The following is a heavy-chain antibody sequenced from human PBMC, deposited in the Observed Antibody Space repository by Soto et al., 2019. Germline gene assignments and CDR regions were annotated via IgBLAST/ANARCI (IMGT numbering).Heavy chain of an antibody. CDR1: GYPVTAYY. J-gene: IGHJ3*02. D-gene: IGHD3-3*01. CDR3: ARGGGVGVAGSAAFDM. Sequence: QLHLVQSGAVVKKPGASVTVSCSASGYPVTAYYMHWVRQAPGRGLEWMGGINPATGAAKYTQTFRGRVTMPRDTSTGTVFMELGGLTSGATAVFYWARGGGVGVAGSAAFDMWGQGTVVTVSS. CDR2: INPATGAA. V-gene: IGHV1-2*02.